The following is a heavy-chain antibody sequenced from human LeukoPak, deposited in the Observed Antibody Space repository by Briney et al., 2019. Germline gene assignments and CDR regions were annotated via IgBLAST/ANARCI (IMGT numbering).Heavy chain of an antibody. Sequence: SGTLSLTCAVSGGSISSSNWWSWVRQPPGKGLEWIGEIYHSGSTNYNPSLKSRVTISVDKSENQFSLKLSSVTAADTAVYYCARVYYDSSGYYSDYWGQGTLVTVSS. CDR2: IYHSGST. J-gene: IGHJ4*02. CDR3: ARVYYDSSGYYSDY. V-gene: IGHV4-4*02. D-gene: IGHD3-22*01. CDR1: GGSISSSNW.